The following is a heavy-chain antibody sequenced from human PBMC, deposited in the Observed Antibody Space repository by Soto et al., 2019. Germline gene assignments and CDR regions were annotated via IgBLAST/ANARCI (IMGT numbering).Heavy chain of an antibody. D-gene: IGHD3-3*01. Sequence: QVQLVQSGAEVKKPGSSVKVSCKASGGTFSSYAISWVRQAPGQGLEWMGGIIPIFGTANYAQKFQGRVTITADESTSTAYMELRSLRSEDTAVYYCARDGRDYDFWSGYYTGRYYYGMDVWGQGTTVTVSS. CDR3: ARDGRDYDFWSGYYTGRYYYGMDV. V-gene: IGHV1-69*01. CDR1: GGTFSSYA. CDR2: IIPIFGTA. J-gene: IGHJ6*02.